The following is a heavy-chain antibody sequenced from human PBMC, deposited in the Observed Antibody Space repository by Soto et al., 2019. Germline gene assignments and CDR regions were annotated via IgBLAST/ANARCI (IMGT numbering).Heavy chain of an antibody. CDR2: INPNSGDT. V-gene: IGHV1-2*02. J-gene: IGHJ6*02. CDR1: GYTFTGYY. Sequence: ASVKVSCKASGYTFTGYYVHWVRQAPGQGLEWMGWINPNSGDTYLAQRFQGRVTMNRDTSIGTAYMELRGLTSDDTAEYYCAKGGAIVAAGTRVYLYNAMDVWGQGNTVTVSS. D-gene: IGHD1-26*01. CDR3: AKGGAIVAAGTRVYLYNAMDV.